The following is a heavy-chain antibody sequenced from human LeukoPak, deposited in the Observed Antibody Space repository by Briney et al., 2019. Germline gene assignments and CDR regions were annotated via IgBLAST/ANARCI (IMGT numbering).Heavy chain of an antibody. J-gene: IGHJ4*02. CDR3: AKTDSSGWYSPY. CDR1: EYSFTSYW. D-gene: IGHD6-19*01. Sequence: GESLKISCKGSEYSFTSYWIGWLRQLPGKGLDGMGIIYPVESDTRYSPSLQGQVTISADKSISTSYLQWSRLQASDTAMYYCAKTDSSGWYSPYWGQGTLVTVSS. V-gene: IGHV5-51*01. CDR2: IYPVESDT.